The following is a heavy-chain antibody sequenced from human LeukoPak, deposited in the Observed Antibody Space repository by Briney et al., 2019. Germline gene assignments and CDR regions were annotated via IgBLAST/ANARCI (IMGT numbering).Heavy chain of an antibody. CDR3: ARDTATTVTNRFDP. V-gene: IGHV1-18*01. CDR2: ISAYTGNT. D-gene: IGHD4-11*01. Sequence: ASVKVSCKASGYTFTNFVISWVRQAPGQGLEWMGWISAYTGNTNYAQRLQGRVTMTTDTSTSTAYMELRSLRSDDTALYYCARDTATTVTNRFDPWGQGTLVTVSS. CDR1: GYTFTNFV. J-gene: IGHJ5*02.